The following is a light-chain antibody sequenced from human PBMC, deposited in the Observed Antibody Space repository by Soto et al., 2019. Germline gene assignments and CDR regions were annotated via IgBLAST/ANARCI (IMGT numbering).Light chain of an antibody. CDR2: DAS. CDR3: HQRSDELS. Sequence: EIVLTQSPATLSLSPGERATLSCRASQSVSSYLAWYQQKPGQAPRLLIYDASNRATGIPPRFSGSGSGTDFTLTISSLEPEDFAVYYCHQRSDELSFGGGTKVEIK. CDR1: QSVSSY. J-gene: IGKJ4*01. V-gene: IGKV3-11*01.